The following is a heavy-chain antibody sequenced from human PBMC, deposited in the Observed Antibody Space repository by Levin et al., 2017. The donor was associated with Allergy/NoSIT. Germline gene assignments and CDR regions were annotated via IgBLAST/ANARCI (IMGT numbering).Heavy chain of an antibody. D-gene: IGHD2-2*01. CDR1: GGSFRGYY. J-gene: IGHJ5*02. CDR2: IIHSGST. Sequence: GSLRLSCAIYGGSFRGYYWSWIRQPPGKGLEWIGEIIHSGSTNYNPSLKSRVTISIDTSKNQFSLKLRSVTAADTAVYYCATSGRHYCSNTSCDWLASWFDPWGQGALVTVSS. CDR3: ATSGRHYCSNTSCDWLASWFDP. V-gene: IGHV4-34*12.